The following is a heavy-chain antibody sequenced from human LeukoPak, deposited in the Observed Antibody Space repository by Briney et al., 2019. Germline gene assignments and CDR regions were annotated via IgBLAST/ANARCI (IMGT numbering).Heavy chain of an antibody. J-gene: IGHJ6*03. CDR3: ARDPYSGTYGNTYYYYMDV. CDR1: GFTFSSYG. V-gene: IGHV3-21*01. Sequence: GGSLRLSCAASGFTFSSYGMHWVRQAPGKGLEWVSSITSSSTYTFYADSVKGRFTISRDNARNSLSLQMNSLRAEDTAVYYCARDPYSGTYGNTYYYYMDVWGKGTTVTISS. CDR2: ITSSSTYT. D-gene: IGHD1-26*01.